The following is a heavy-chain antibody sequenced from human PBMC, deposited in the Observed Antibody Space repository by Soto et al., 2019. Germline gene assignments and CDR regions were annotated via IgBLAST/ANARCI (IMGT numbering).Heavy chain of an antibody. J-gene: IGHJ6*02. D-gene: IGHD3-10*01. CDR2: ISSSSSYI. Sequence: GGSLRLSCAASGFTFSSYSMNWVRQAPGRGLEWVSSISSSSSYIYYADSVKGRFTISRDNAKNSLYLQMNSLRAEDTAVYYCAREGVQHGSGPYYYYGMDVWGQGTTVTVSS. CDR1: GFTFSSYS. V-gene: IGHV3-21*01. CDR3: AREGVQHGSGPYYYYGMDV.